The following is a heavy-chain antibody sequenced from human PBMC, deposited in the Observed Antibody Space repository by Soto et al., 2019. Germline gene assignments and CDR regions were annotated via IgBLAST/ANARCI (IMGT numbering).Heavy chain of an antibody. J-gene: IGHJ4*02. CDR2: ISGSGART. V-gene: IGHV3-23*01. CDR1: GFTVGSYG. CDR3: AKGLGDSSYSPGDY. D-gene: IGHD2-15*01. Sequence: HPGGSLRLSCAASGFTVGSYGMNWVRQAPGKGLEWVSVISGSGARTYYADSVKGRFTISRDDSNNTLYLQMNSLRGEDTAVYYCAKGLGDSSYSPGDYWGRGTLVTVSS.